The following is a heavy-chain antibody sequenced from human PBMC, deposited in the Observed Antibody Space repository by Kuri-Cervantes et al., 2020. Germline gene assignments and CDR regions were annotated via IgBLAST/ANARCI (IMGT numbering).Heavy chain of an antibody. CDR2: INPHSGGT. D-gene: IGHD6-25*01. Sequence: ASVKVSCKASGFSFTGYYMHWVRQAPGQGLEWMGWINPHSGGTNYAQRFQGWVTMTEDTSTDTAYMELSSLRSEDTALYYCATDSGSGHYWGQGTLVTVSS. V-gene: IGHV1-2*04. CDR3: ATDSGSGHY. J-gene: IGHJ4*02. CDR1: GFSFTGYY.